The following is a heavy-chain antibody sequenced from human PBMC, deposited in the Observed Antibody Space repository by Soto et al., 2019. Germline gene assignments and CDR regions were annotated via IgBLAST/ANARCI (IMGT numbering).Heavy chain of an antibody. CDR2: IDYIGSSK. Sequence: GGSMRLSCAASGFTFSSYGMGWVRQAGGKGLEWVGLIDYIGSSKYSEDTVQDRFTMTRDTSNNTLYMQMNSLRAEDTAVYYCAKDWKAAAQHYSPYGMDVWGQGTTVTVSS. D-gene: IGHD6-13*01. V-gene: IGHV3-30*02. J-gene: IGHJ6*02. CDR1: GFTFSSYG. CDR3: AKDWKAAAQHYSPYGMDV.